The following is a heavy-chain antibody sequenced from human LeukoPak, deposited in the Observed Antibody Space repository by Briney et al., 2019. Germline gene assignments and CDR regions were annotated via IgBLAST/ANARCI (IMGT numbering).Heavy chain of an antibody. CDR1: GFTFSSYG. D-gene: IGHD6-19*01. Sequence: PGRSLRLSCAASGFTFSSYGMHWVRQAPGKGLEWVAVIWCDGSNKYYADSVKGRFTISRDNSKNTLYLQMNSLRAEDTAVYYCAKGQIAPGIAVAGPRDFDYWGQGTLVTVSS. J-gene: IGHJ4*02. V-gene: IGHV3-33*06. CDR3: AKGQIAPGIAVAGPRDFDY. CDR2: IWCDGSNK.